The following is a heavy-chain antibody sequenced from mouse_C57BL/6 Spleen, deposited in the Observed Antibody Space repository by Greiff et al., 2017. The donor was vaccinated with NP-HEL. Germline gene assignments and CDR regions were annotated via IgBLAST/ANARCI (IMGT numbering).Heavy chain of an antibody. CDR2: IWSGGST. CDR1: GFSLTSYG. CDR3: ARNGATVVAEDPYAMDY. Sequence: QVQLKESGPGLVQPSQSLSITCTVSGFSLTSYGVHWVRQSPGKGLEWLGVIWSGGSTDYNAAFISRLSISKDKSKSKDFFKMNSLQADDTAIYYYARNGATVVAEDPYAMDYWGQGTSVTVSS. V-gene: IGHV2-2*01. D-gene: IGHD1-1*01. J-gene: IGHJ4*01.